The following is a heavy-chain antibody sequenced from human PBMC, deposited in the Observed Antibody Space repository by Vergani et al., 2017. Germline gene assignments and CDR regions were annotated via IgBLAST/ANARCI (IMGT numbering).Heavy chain of an antibody. CDR1: GGTFSSYA. CDR2: IIPIFGTE. D-gene: IGHD2-2*01. V-gene: IGHV1-69*01. J-gene: IGHJ6*03. CDR3: ARDSPCSTSCYEGGGYYYYYMDV. Sequence: QVQLVQSGAEVKKPGSSVKVSCKASGGTFSSYALSWVRQAPGQGLEWMGGIIPIFGTENYAQKFQGRVTITADETTSTAYMELSSLRSEETAVYYCARDSPCSTSCYEGGGYYYYYMDVWGKGTTVTVSS.